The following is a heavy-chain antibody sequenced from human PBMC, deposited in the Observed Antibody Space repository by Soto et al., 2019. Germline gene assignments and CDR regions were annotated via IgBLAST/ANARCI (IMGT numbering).Heavy chain of an antibody. V-gene: IGHV3-23*01. Sequence: EVQLLESGGGLVEPGGSLRLSCVASGFAFSSHAMSWVRLPPGKGLEWVSVITGSGDDTFYADSVKGRFSISRDNSKNTVYLQLNRLRVEDTAIYYCARGGGFGLPPGYYFPMDLWGQGTSVTLSS. CDR1: GFAFSSHA. CDR2: ITGSGDDT. J-gene: IGHJ6*02. D-gene: IGHD3-10*01. CDR3: ARGGGFGLPPGYYFPMDL.